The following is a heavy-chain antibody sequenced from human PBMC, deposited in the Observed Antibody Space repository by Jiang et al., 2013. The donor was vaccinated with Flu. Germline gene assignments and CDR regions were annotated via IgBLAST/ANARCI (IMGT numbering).Heavy chain of an antibody. D-gene: IGHD6-19*01. CDR1: GFIFIDHY. CDR2: IGNKADRYIT. CDR3: ARIGYSSGDFDY. V-gene: IGHV3-72*01. Sequence: LRLSCAASGFIFIDHYMDWVRQAPGKGLEWVARIGNKADRYITQYAASVKGRFTISRDDSKSSLFLQMTSLKTEDTAMYYCARIGYSSGDFDYWGQGTLVTVSS. J-gene: IGHJ4*02.